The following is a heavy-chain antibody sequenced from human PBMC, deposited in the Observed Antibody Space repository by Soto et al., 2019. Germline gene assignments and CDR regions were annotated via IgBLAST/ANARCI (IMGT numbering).Heavy chain of an antibody. J-gene: IGHJ4*02. D-gene: IGHD3-22*01. CDR2: IYYSGST. Sequence: SETLSLTCTVSGGSISSSSYYWGWIRQPPGKGLEWIGSIYYSGSTYYAQKFQERVTISWDMSTNTAYMELSSLRSEDTAVYYCAAESYYESNGTKGRIDWGQGTLVTVSS. V-gene: IGHV4-39*07. CDR1: GGSISSSSYY. CDR3: AAESYYESNGTKGRID.